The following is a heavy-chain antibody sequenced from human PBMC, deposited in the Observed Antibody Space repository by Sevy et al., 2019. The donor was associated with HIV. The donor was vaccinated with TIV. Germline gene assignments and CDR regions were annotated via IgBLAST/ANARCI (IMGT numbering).Heavy chain of an antibody. Sequence: GESLKISCAASGFTFSSYAMHWVRQAPGKGLEWVAVISYDGSNKYYADSVKGRFTISRDNSKNTLNLQMNSLRAEDTAVYYCARTRRNYYDSGGYLDAFDIWGQGTMVTVSS. J-gene: IGHJ3*02. CDR1: GFTFSSYA. V-gene: IGHV3-30-3*01. D-gene: IGHD3-22*01. CDR3: ARTRRNYYDSGGYLDAFDI. CDR2: ISYDGSNK.